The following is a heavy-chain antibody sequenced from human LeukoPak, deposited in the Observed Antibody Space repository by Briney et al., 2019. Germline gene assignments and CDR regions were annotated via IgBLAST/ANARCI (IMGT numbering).Heavy chain of an antibody. V-gene: IGHV4-34*01. Sequence: SETLSLTCAVYGGSFSGYYWSWIRQPPGKGLEWIGEINHSGSTNYNPSLKSRVTISVDTSKNQFSLKLSSVTAADTAVYYCARHGVVPAAYFDYWGQGTLVTVSS. CDR3: ARHGVVPAAYFDY. J-gene: IGHJ4*02. D-gene: IGHD2-2*01. CDR1: GGSFSGYY. CDR2: INHSGST.